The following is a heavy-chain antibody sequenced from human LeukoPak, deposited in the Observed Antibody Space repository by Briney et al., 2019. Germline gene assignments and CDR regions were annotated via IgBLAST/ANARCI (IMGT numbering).Heavy chain of an antibody. CDR2: ISSSGSTI. J-gene: IGHJ5*02. Sequence: GGSLRLSCAASGFTFSDYYMSWIRQAPGKGLEWVSYISSSGSTIYYADSVKGRFTISRDNAKNSLYLQMNSLRAEDTAVYYCAKDLDSSGLGWFDPWGQGTLVTVSS. CDR3: AKDLDSSGLGWFDP. CDR1: GFTFSDYY. V-gene: IGHV3-11*01. D-gene: IGHD3-22*01.